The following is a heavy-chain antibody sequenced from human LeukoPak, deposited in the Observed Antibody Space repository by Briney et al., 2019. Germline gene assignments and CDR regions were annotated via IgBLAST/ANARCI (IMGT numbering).Heavy chain of an antibody. D-gene: IGHD3-3*01. CDR1: GFTFSSYW. Sequence: GGSLRLSCAASGFTFSSYWMSWVRQAPGKGLEWVANIKQDGSEKYYVDSVKGRFTISRDNAKNSLYLQMNSLRAEDTAVYYCARWTAKRTGITIFGGGDYAFDIWGQGTMVTVSS. CDR2: IKQDGSEK. V-gene: IGHV3-7*01. CDR3: ARWTAKRTGITIFGGGDYAFDI. J-gene: IGHJ3*02.